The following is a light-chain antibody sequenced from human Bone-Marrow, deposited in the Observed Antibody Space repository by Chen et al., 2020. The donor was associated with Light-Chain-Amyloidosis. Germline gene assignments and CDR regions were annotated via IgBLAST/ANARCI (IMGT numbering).Light chain of an antibody. CDR2: DDS. CDR3: QVWDRSSDRPV. Sequence: YVLTQPSSVSVAPGQTATSAWGGNNIGSTSVHWYQQTRGQAPLLVVYDDSDRPSGIPGRLSGSNSGNTATLTISRVEAGDEADYYCQVWDRSSDRPVFGGGTKLTVL. CDR1: NIGSTS. V-gene: IGLV3-21*02. J-gene: IGLJ3*02.